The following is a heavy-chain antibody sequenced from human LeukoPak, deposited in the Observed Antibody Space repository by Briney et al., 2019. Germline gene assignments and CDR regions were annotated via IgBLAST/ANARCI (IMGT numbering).Heavy chain of an antibody. CDR1: RFSLRTKY. Sequence: PGGSLRLSCAASRFSLRTKYMSWVRQAPGKGLEWVSAISGGGGSTYYADSVKGRFTISRDNSKNTLYLQMNSLRAEDTAVYYCATSLLESFPSLDNWGQGTLVTVSS. CDR3: ATSLLESFPSLDN. J-gene: IGHJ4*02. D-gene: IGHD3-3*01. V-gene: IGHV3-23*01. CDR2: ISGGGGST.